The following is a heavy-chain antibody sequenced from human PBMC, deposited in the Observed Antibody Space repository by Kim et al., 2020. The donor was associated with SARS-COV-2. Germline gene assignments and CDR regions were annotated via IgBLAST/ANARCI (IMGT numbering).Heavy chain of an antibody. Sequence: GGSLRLSCAASGFNFNSYWMHWVRQAPGKGLMWVSRVSDDGRVTTYADSVKGRFTISRDNAKNMMYLQMNSLRGEDTAVYYCARGGVRGTARYFDYWGQGVLVTVSS. CDR2: VSDDGRVT. D-gene: IGHD2-21*02. CDR3: ARGGVRGTARYFDY. V-gene: IGHV3-74*01. CDR1: GFNFNSYW. J-gene: IGHJ4*02.